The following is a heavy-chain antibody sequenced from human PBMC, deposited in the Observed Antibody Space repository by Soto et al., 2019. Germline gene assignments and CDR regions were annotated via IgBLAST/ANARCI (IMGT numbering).Heavy chain of an antibody. CDR2: ISAYNGNT. Sequence: QVQLVQSGAEVKKPGASVKVSCKASGYTFTSYGISWVRQAPGQGLEWMGWISAYNGNTNYAQKPQGRVPMTTDTSTSTAYMELRSLRADDTAVYYCARELRGGDARWYFDLWGRGTLVTVSS. CDR1: GYTFTSYG. V-gene: IGHV1-18*01. CDR3: ARELRGGDARWYFDL. J-gene: IGHJ2*01. D-gene: IGHD3-16*01.